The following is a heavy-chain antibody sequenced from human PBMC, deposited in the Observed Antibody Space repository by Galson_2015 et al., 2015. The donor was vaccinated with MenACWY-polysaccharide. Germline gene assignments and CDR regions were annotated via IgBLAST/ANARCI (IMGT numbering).Heavy chain of an antibody. CDR3: GRVYPGNYYAMAV. CDR1: GYRFAGYW. Sequence: QSGAEVKKPGESLRISCKVSGYRFAGYWIGWVRQMSGKGLEWMGIIYASDSETRYNPSFQGQVTITADRSASTAYLHLGSLKASDTAMYYCGRVYPGNYYAMAVWGQGTTVIVTS. J-gene: IGHJ6*02. D-gene: IGHD2-8*01. V-gene: IGHV5-51*01. CDR2: IYASDSET.